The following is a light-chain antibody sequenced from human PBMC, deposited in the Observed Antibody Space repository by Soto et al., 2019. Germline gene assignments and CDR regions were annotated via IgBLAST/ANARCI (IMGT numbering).Light chain of an antibody. J-gene: IGKJ4*01. CDR2: GAS. V-gene: IGKV3-20*01. CDR1: QSVNSKY. CDR3: HHYGSS. Sequence: EIVLTQSPGTLSLSPGERASLSCRASQSVNSKYLAWYQQKPGQAPRLVIYGASNRATGLPDRFSGSGSGTDLTLTISRLEPEDFAFYYCHHYGSSLGGGTRVEFK.